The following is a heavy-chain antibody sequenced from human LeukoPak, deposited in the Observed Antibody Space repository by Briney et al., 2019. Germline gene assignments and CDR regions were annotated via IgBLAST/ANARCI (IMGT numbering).Heavy chain of an antibody. CDR3: ARWTFLSRGWSLDY. D-gene: IGHD6-13*01. J-gene: IGHJ4*02. CDR2: IKQDGSEK. V-gene: IGHV3-7*01. Sequence: PGGSLRLSCAASGFTFNNHWMSWVRQAPGKGLDWVGNIKQDGSEKYYVDSVKGRFTISRDNAKNSLYLQMNSLRAEDTAVYYCARWTFLSRGWSLDYWGQGTLVTVSS. CDR1: GFTFNNHW.